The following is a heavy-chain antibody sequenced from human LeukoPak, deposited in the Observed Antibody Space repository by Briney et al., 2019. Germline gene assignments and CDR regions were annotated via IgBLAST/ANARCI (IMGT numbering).Heavy chain of an antibody. J-gene: IGHJ4*02. CDR3: ARVPYSSGWYFDY. D-gene: IGHD6-19*01. Sequence: GGSLRLSCAASGFTFDDHAMHWVRQTPGKGLEWVSGISWNSVSITYADSVKGRFTISRDNAKNSLYLQMNSLRAGDTALYYCARVPYSSGWYFDYWGQGTLVTVSS. CDR1: GFTFDDHA. CDR2: ISWNSVSI. V-gene: IGHV3-9*01.